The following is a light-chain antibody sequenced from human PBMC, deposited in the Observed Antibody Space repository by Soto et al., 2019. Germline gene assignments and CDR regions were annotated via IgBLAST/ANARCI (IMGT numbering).Light chain of an antibody. CDR1: KSGRRI. Sequence: SYELTQPPSVSVAPGQTAKITCGGDKSGRRIVHWYKQRPGQAPVAVVFDATDRPSGIPDRISASRSGDTATLTISRVDAGDEADYYCQVWASTAEFFVFGSGTKVTVL. V-gene: IGLV3-21*02. CDR3: QVWASTAEFFV. CDR2: DAT. J-gene: IGLJ1*01.